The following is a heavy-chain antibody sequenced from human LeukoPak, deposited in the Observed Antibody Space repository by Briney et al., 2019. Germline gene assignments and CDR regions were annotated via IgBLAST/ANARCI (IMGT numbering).Heavy chain of an antibody. CDR2: ISGSGGTT. CDR1: GFTFSSYA. V-gene: IGHV3-23*01. J-gene: IGHJ5*02. D-gene: IGHD3-10*01. CDR3: AKRLHITMVRGPSAP. Sequence: GGSLRLSCAASGFTFSSYAMSWVRQAPGKGLEWVSVISGSGGTTYYADSVKGRFTISRDNSKNTLYLQMNTLRAEDTAVYYCAKRLHITMVRGPSAPWGQGTLVTVSS.